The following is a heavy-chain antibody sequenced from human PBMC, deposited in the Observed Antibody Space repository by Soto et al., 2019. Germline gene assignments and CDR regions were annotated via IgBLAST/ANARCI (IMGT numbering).Heavy chain of an antibody. D-gene: IGHD1-26*01. CDR2: MNPNSGNT. CDR1: GYTFTSYD. V-gene: IGHV1-8*01. CDR3: ARGEKGGVFPQAYGMDV. Sequence: ASVKVSCKASGYTFTSYDINWVRQATGQGLEWMGWMNPNSGNTGYAQKFQGRVTMTRNTSISTAYMELSSLRSEDTAVYYCARGEKGGVFPQAYGMDVWGQGTTVTVSS. J-gene: IGHJ6*02.